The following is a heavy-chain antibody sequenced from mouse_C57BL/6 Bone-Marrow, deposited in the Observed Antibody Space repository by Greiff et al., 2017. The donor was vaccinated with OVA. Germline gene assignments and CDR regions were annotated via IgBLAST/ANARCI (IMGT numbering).Heavy chain of an antibody. D-gene: IGHD3-2*02. CDR1: GYTFTSYW. Sequence: QVQLQQPGAELVKPGASVKLSCKASGYTFTSYWMQWVKQRPGQGLEWIGEIDPSDSYTNYNQKFKGKATLTVDTSSSTAYMQLSSLTSEDSAVYYCKTAQATWFAYWGQGTLVTVSA. CDR2: IDPSDSYT. CDR3: KTAQATWFAY. V-gene: IGHV1-50*01. J-gene: IGHJ3*01.